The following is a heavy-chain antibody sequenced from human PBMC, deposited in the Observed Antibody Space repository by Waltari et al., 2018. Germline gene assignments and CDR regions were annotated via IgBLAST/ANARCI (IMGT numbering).Heavy chain of an antibody. CDR1: GFTVSSNY. D-gene: IGHD1-26*01. CDR3: MGAPYHDAFDI. V-gene: IGHV3-53*01. CDR2: IYSGGTT. J-gene: IGHJ3*02. Sequence: ELQLVESGGGLIQPGGSLRLSCAASGFTVSSNYMSWVRQAPGKGLEWVSLIYSGGTTYYADSVKGRFTISRDSSKNTLYLKMNSLRAEDTAVYYCMGAPYHDAFDIWGQGTVVTVSS.